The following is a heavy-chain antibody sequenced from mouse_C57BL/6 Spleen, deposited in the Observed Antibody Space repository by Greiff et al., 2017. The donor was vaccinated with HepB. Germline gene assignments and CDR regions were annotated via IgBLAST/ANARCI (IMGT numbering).Heavy chain of an antibody. CDR1: GYTFTSYW. Sequence: QVQLQQPGAELVKPGASVKLSCKASGYTFTSYWMHWVKQRPGQGLEWIGMIHPNSGSTNYNEKFKSKATLTVDKSSSTAYMQLSSLTSEDSAVYYCAREGPRGAMDYWGQGTSVTVSS. CDR2: IHPNSGST. J-gene: IGHJ4*01. CDR3: AREGPRGAMDY. V-gene: IGHV1-64*01. D-gene: IGHD3-3*01.